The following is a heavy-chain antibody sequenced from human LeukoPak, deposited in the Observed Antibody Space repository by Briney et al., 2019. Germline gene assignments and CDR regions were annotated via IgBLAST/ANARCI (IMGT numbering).Heavy chain of an antibody. V-gene: IGHV3-20*04. J-gene: IGHJ5*02. CDR1: GFTFDDYG. CDR3: AREGLSSSYNWFDP. D-gene: IGHD6-6*01. CDR2: INWNGGST. Sequence: GGSLRLSCAASGFTFDDYGMSWVRQAPGKGLEWVSGINWNGGSTGYADSVKGRFTISRDNAKNSLYLQMNSLRAEDTAVYYCAREGLSSSYNWFDPWGQGTLVTVSS.